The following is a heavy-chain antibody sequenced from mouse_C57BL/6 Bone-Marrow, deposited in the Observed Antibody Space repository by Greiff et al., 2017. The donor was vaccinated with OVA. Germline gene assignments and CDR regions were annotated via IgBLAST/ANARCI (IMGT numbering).Heavy chain of an antibody. CDR2: IYPRSGNT. Sequence: QVHVKQSGAELARPGASVKLSCKASGYTFTSYGISWVKQRTGQGLEWIGEIYPRSGNTYYNEKFKGKATLTADKSSSTAYMELRSLTSEDSAVYFCARRAASDGFAYWGQGTLVTVSA. J-gene: IGHJ3*01. CDR3: ARRAASDGFAY. D-gene: IGHD3-1*01. CDR1: GYTFTSYG. V-gene: IGHV1-81*01.